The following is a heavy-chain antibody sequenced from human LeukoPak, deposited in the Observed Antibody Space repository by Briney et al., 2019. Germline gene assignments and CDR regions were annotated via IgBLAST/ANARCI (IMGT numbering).Heavy chain of an antibody. CDR3: ARDRTGIVGATLSDAFDI. V-gene: IGHV1-69*05. D-gene: IGHD1-26*01. CDR2: IIPIFGTA. J-gene: IGHJ3*02. CDR1: GGTFSSYA. Sequence: ASVKVSCKASGGTFSSYAISWVRQAPGQGLEWMGGIIPIFGTANYAQKFQGRVTITTDESTSTAYMELSSLRSEDTAVYYCARDRTGIVGATLSDAFDIWGQGTMVTVSS.